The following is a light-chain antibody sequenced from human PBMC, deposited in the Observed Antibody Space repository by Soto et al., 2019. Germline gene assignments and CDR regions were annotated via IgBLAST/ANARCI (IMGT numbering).Light chain of an antibody. J-gene: IGKJ4*01. CDR2: AAS. CDR3: QQYDSYSRPT. Sequence: DIQMTQSPSSLSASVGDRVTITCRASQSISSYLNWYQQKPGKAPKLLIYAASSLQSGVPSRFSGSGSGTEFTLAISSLQPEDFATYYCQQYDSYSRPTFGGGTKVEIK. CDR1: QSISSY. V-gene: IGKV1-39*01.